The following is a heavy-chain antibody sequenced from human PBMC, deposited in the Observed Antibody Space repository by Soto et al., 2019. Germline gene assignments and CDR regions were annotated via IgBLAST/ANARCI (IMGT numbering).Heavy chain of an antibody. Sequence: ASVKVSCKASGYTFTSYDINWVRQATGQGLEWMGWMNPNSGNTGYAQKFQGWVTMTRDTSISTAYMELSRLRSDDTAVYYCARAVRPAAIPNWFDPWGQGTLVTVSS. V-gene: IGHV1-8*01. CDR2: MNPNSGNT. CDR1: GYTFTSYD. CDR3: ARAVRPAAIPNWFDP. J-gene: IGHJ5*02. D-gene: IGHD2-2*01.